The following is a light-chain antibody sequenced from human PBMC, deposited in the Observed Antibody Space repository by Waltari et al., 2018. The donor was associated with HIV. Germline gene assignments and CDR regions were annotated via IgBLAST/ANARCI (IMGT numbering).Light chain of an antibody. Sequence: QSGLTQPASVSGSPGQSITIPCTGSSRDLVYYDSVSLYQHHPGKAPKVIIFEVSNRPSGIPNRFSGSKSGSTASLTISGLQAEDEAYYFCTSYISSATPVFGGGTKVTVL. CDR1: SRDLVYYDS. J-gene: IGLJ3*02. V-gene: IGLV2-14*01. CDR3: TSYISSATPV. CDR2: EVS.